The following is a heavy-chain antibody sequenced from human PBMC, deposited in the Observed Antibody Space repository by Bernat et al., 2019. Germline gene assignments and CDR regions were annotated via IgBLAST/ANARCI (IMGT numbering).Heavy chain of an antibody. D-gene: IGHD4-17*01. Sequence: EVQLEESGGGLVQPGGSLRLSCATSGFTFSSHWMGWVRQAPGKGLEWVANIKQDGSEKYYVDSGKGRFAISRDNARNSLYLQMNILRAEDTAVYYCARVAYGDYGYFQHWGQGTLVTVSS. CDR1: GFTFSSHW. CDR3: ARVAYGDYGYFQH. CDR2: IKQDGSEK. V-gene: IGHV3-7*03. J-gene: IGHJ1*01.